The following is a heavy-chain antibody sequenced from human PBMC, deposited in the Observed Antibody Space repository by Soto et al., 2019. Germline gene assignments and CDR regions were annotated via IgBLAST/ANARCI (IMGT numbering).Heavy chain of an antibody. CDR2: IYDGGRT. CDR3: ARGPSGDKVDS. J-gene: IGHJ4*02. V-gene: IGHV4-30-4*01. Sequence: QVQLQESGPGLVKPSQTLSLTCTVSGGSISTVDYWWSWIRQSPDMGLEWIGHIYDGGRTYNNPSPETRVTMSVDTSKSQLSRTLSSVSAADTAVYYCARGPSGDKVDSWGQGTLVTVSS. CDR1: GGSISTVDYW. D-gene: IGHD7-27*01.